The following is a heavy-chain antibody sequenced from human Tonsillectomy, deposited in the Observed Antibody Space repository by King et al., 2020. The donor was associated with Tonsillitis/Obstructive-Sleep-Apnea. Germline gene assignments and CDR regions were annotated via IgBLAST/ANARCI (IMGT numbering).Heavy chain of an antibody. CDR3: AKDLGKYSFFYMVV. J-gene: IGHJ6*03. Sequence: VQLVESGGGVVQPGGSLRLSCAASGLTFDDYAFHWVRQAPGKGLEWVSLISGDGGGTYYADSVKGRFTISRDNSKNSLYLHMNSLRTDDTALYYCAKDLGKYSFFYMVVWGKGTTVTVS. CDR2: ISGDGGGT. CDR1: GLTFDDYA. V-gene: IGHV3-43*02. D-gene: IGHD2-15*01.